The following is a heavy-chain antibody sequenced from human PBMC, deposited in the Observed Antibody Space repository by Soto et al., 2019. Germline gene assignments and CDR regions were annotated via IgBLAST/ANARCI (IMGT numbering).Heavy chain of an antibody. V-gene: IGHV5-10-1*01. CDR2: IDPSDSYT. Sequence: EVQLVQSGAEVKKPGESLRISCKGAGYSFTSYWISWVRQLPGKGLEGMGRIDPSDSYTNYSPSFQGHVTISADKSIRNAYLPWSSLKASDTAMYYCARLQAAAGDNDLTFDYWGQGTLVTVSS. CDR3: ARLQAAAGDNDLTFDY. CDR1: GYSFTSYW. J-gene: IGHJ4*02. D-gene: IGHD6-13*01.